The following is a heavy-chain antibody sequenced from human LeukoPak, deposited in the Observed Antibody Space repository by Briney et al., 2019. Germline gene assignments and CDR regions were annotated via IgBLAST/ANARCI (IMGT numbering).Heavy chain of an antibody. CDR3: ASHYLVAARPYFDY. CDR1: GVSIRSRSYY. D-gene: IGHD2-15*01. CDR2: IYYSGST. J-gene: IGHJ4*02. Sequence: SSETLSLTCSLSGVSIRSRSYYWGWIRQTPGKGLEWIGSIYYSGSTYYNPALKGRVTISVDTSKNQFFLKLSSVTAADTAMYYCASHYLVAARPYFDYWGQGTLVTVSS. V-gene: IGHV4-39*07.